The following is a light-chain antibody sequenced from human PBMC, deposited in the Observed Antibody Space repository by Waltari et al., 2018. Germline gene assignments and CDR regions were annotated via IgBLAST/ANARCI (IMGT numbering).Light chain of an antibody. Sequence: TITCRASQGIISYLAWYQQKPGKAPNLLIYAAFTLQSGVPSRFSGSGSGTDFTLTISSLQPEDFATYYCQQFNTYPLTFGQGTRLEIK. CDR1: QGIISY. CDR2: AAF. J-gene: IGKJ5*01. CDR3: QQFNTYPLT. V-gene: IGKV1-9*01.